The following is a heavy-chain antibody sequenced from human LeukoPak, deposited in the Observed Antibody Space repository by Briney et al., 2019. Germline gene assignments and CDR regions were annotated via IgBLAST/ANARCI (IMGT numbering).Heavy chain of an antibody. V-gene: IGHV1-69*06. J-gene: IGHJ4*02. CDR2: IIPIFGTA. Sequence: SVKVSCKASGGTFSSYAISWVRQAPGQGLEWMGGIIPIFGTANYAQKFQGRVTITADKSTSTAYMELSSLRSEDTAVCYCASEGHDYGDYWGQGTLVTVSS. CDR1: GGTFSSYA. CDR3: ASEGHDYGDY.